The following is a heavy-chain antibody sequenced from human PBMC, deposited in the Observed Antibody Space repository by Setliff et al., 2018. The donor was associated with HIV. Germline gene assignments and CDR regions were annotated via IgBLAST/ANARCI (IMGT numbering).Heavy chain of an antibody. J-gene: IGHJ4*02. CDR2: IRSKVYGGTI. V-gene: IGHV3-49*04. CDR1: GVTFGDSS. CDR3: ASLRTGAAYFFDH. D-gene: IGHD7-27*01. Sequence: LRLSCTISGVTFGDSSMGWVRQAPGKGLEWVAFIRSKVYGGTIEYAASVTDRFTISRDDSKSIAYLQMNSLKTEDTATYYCASLRTGAAYFFDHWGQGTLVTVSS.